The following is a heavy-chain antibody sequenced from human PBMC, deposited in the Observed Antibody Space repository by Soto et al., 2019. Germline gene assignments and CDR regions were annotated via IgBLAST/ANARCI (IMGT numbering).Heavy chain of an antibody. CDR3: ARDPPGPIFGVVLYYYGMDV. CDR1: GFTFSSYW. CDR2: INSDGSST. J-gene: IGHJ6*02. D-gene: IGHD3-3*01. V-gene: IGHV3-74*01. Sequence: PGGSLRLSCAASGFTFSSYWMHWVRQAPGKGLVWVPRINSDGSSTSYADSVKGRFTISRDNAKNTLYLQMNSLRAEDTAVYYCARDPPGPIFGVVLYYYGMDVWGQGTTVTVSS.